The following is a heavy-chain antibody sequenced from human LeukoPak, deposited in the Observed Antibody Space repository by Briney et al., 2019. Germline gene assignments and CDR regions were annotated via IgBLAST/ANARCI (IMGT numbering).Heavy chain of an antibody. CDR1: GFTFSDYY. J-gene: IGHJ4*02. V-gene: IGHV3-11*06. CDR2: ISSSSSYI. Sequence: GGSLRLSCAASGFTFSDYYMSWIRQAPGKGLEWVSYISSSSSYINYADSVKGRFTISRDNAKNSLYLQMNSLRAEDTAVYYCARDEVYYYGSGSYRYFDYWGQGTLVTVSS. D-gene: IGHD3-10*01. CDR3: ARDEVYYYGSGSYRYFDY.